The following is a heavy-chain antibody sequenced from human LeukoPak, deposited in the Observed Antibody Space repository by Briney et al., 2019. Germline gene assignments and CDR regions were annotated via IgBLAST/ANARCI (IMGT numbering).Heavy chain of an antibody. Sequence: ASVKVSCKVSGYILTELSMHWVRQAPGQGLEWMGIINPSGGSTSYAQKFQGRVTMTRDMSTSTVYMELSSLRSEDTAVYYCARAHSSGHLDYWGQGTLVTVSS. V-gene: IGHV1-46*01. J-gene: IGHJ4*02. CDR1: GYILTELS. CDR2: INPSGGST. CDR3: ARAHSSGHLDY. D-gene: IGHD3-22*01.